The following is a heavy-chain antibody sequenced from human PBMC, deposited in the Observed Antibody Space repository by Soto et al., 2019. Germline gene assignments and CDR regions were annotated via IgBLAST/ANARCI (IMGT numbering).Heavy chain of an antibody. D-gene: IGHD5-12*01. CDR2: IFYSENT. V-gene: IGHV4-61*01. CDR3: ARVPVEMATIGYFFFYGVYV. CDR1: ADFLPTATLS. J-gene: IGHJ6*02. Sequence: EAQFPTCGASADFLPTATLSPSSIWPPPGKGLKYIGYIFYSENTSYHPSLKSRVTISVDTSKNQFSLKLSSVTAPDTALSYCARVPVEMATIGYFFFYGVYVWGQGTTVTVSS.